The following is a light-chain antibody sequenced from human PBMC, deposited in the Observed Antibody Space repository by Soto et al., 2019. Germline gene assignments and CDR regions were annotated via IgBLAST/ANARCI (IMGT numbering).Light chain of an antibody. J-gene: IGLJ3*02. CDR1: SSNIGNNF. CDR3: GTWDTSLSAWV. CDR2: GNN. V-gene: IGLV1-51*01. Sequence: QSVLTQPPSVSAAPGQKVTISCSGSSSNIGNNFVSWYRQFPGTAPILLIYGNNKRPSGIPDRFSGSKSGTSATLGITGLQTGDEADYYCGTWDTSLSAWVFGGGTKLTVL.